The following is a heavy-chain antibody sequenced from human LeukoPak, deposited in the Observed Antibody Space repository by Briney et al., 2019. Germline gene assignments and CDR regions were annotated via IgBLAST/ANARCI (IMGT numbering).Heavy chain of an antibody. CDR3: ARELGSYEGRYYGMDV. D-gene: IGHD1-26*01. CDR2: INEDGSEK. V-gene: IGHV3-7*01. J-gene: IGHJ6*02. Sequence: GGSLRLSCAASGFTFSTRWMSWVRQAPGKGLEWVANINEDGSEKNYVESLKGRFTISRDNAKNSLYLQMNSLRAEDTALYYCARELGSYEGRYYGMDVWGQGTTVTVSS. CDR1: GFTFSTRW.